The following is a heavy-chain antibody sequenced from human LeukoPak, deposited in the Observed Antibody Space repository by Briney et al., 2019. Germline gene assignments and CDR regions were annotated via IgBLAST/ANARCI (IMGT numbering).Heavy chain of an antibody. J-gene: IGHJ4*02. CDR1: GFTMSNNY. Sequence: GGSLRLSCAASGFTMSNNYMSWVRQAPGKGPEWVSVIYDGGITYYTNSVKGRFTISRDDSKNTLHLQMNSLRVDDTAVYYCARDRDYSGSGSPDSWGQGTLVTVSS. CDR2: IYDGGIT. CDR3: ARDRDYSGSGSPDS. D-gene: IGHD3-10*01. V-gene: IGHV3-66*01.